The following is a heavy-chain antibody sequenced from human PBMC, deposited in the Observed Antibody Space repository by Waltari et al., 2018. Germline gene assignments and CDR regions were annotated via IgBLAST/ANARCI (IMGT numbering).Heavy chain of an antibody. Sequence: QVQLQESGPGLVKPSETLSLTCTVSGGSISSYYWSWIRQPAGKGLEWIGRIYTSGSTNYNPSLKSRVTMSVDTSKNQFSLKLSSVTAADTAVYYCARDETFGSSPARVGWFDPWGQGTLVTVSS. CDR1: GGSISSYY. D-gene: IGHD3-3*01. CDR3: ARDETFGSSPARVGWFDP. V-gene: IGHV4-4*07. CDR2: IYTSGST. J-gene: IGHJ5*02.